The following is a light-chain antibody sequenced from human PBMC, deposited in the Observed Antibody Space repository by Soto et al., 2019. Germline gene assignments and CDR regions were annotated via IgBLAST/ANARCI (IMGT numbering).Light chain of an antibody. CDR1: QSITNNY. CDR2: GAS. J-gene: IGKJ1*01. CDR3: QHYGSSPRT. V-gene: IGKV3-20*01. Sequence: DSVLTQSPGTLSFSPGERATLSCRASQSITNNYLAWYQQKAGQVPRLLLYGASTRPTGIPDRFSGSGSGTDFTLTITRLEPDDFAVYYCQHYGSSPRTFGQGTKVDIK.